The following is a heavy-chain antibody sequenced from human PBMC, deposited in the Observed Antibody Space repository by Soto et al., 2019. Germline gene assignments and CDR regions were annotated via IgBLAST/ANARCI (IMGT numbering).Heavy chain of an antibody. CDR3: ARDSVVVPAAINWFDP. J-gene: IGHJ5*02. V-gene: IGHV1-69*08. CDR1: GGTFSSYT. CDR2: IIPILGIA. Sequence: QVQLVQSGAEVKKPGSSVKVSCKASGGTFSSYTITWVRQAPGQGLEWVGRIIPILGIANYAQEFQGRVTITADKSTSTAYMELSSLRSEYTAMYYCARDSVVVPAAINWFDPWGKGTLVTVSS. D-gene: IGHD2-2*01.